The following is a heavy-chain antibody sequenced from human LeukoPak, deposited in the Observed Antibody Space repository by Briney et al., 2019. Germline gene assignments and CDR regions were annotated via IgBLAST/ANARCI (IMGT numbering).Heavy chain of an antibody. V-gene: IGHV3-7*01. D-gene: IGHD2-15*01. J-gene: IGHJ3*02. CDR3: ARGGWDIVVVVAATNAFDI. Sequence: PGGSLRLSCAASGFPFTTYWMSWVRQAPGKGLEWVANIKQDGSEKYYVDSVKGRFTISRDNAKNSLYLQMNSLRAEDTAVYYCARGGWDIVVVVAATNAFDIWGQGTMVTVSS. CDR1: GFPFTTYW. CDR2: IKQDGSEK.